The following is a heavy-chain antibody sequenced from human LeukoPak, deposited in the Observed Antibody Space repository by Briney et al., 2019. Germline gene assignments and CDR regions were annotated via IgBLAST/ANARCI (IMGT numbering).Heavy chain of an antibody. CDR1: GFTFSSYS. V-gene: IGHV3-21*01. CDR3: AGVARSQLIVGATTDFDY. Sequence: GGSLRLSCAASGFTFSSYSMNWVRQAPGKGLEWVSSISSSSSYIYYADSVKGRFTISRDNAKNSLYLQMNSLRAEDTAVYYCAGVARSQLIVGATTDFDYWGQGTLVTVSS. CDR2: ISSSSSYI. J-gene: IGHJ4*02. D-gene: IGHD1-26*01.